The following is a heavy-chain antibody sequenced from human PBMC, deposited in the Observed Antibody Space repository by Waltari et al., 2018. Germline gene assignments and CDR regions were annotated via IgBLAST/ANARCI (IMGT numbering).Heavy chain of an antibody. CDR3: VKETAYGYYFDN. J-gene: IGHJ4*02. V-gene: IGHV3-23*03. D-gene: IGHD3-10*01. Sequence: EVQLLESGGGLIPPGGSLTLSCAASGFTFNNYAMNLIRPAPGKGLEWVSVIYSGGGAYYADSVKGRFTISRDNSKNTLYLQMSSLRLEDTAVYYCVKETAYGYYFDNWGQGTLVSVSS. CDR1: GFTFNNYA. CDR2: IYSGGGA.